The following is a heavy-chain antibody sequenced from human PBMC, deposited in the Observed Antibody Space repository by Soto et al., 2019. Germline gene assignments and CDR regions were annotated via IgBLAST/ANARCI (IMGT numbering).Heavy chain of an antibody. CDR3: ARVTDYDESSGDFDY. J-gene: IGHJ4*02. V-gene: IGHV3-7*01. Sequence: EVQLVASGGGLVQPGGSLRLSCAASGFTCSSYWMSWVRQAPGKGLELVANIKQDVSEKYYVDSVKGRFTIFGDNAKNSRNKKMHRQRAEDSAVYYWARVTDYDESSGDFDYSGQGTLVTVSS. CDR1: GFTCSSYW. D-gene: IGHD3-22*01. CDR2: IKQDVSEK.